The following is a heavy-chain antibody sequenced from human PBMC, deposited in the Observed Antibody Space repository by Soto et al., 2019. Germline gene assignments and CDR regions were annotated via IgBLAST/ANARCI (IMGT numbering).Heavy chain of an antibody. V-gene: IGHV1-8*01. CDR3: ARGGLRLREDY. Sequence: ASVKVSCKASGYTFANYDINWVRQATGQGLEWMGWMNPNNGNTGYAQKFQGRVTMTRSTSISTAYMELSSLRSEDTAVYYCARGGLRLREDYWGQGTLVTVSS. D-gene: IGHD5-18*01. J-gene: IGHJ4*02. CDR1: GYTFANYD. CDR2: MNPNNGNT.